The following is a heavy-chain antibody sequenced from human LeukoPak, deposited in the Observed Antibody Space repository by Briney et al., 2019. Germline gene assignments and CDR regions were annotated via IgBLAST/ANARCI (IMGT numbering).Heavy chain of an antibody. Sequence: ASVKVPCKASGYTFTSYGISWVRQAPGQGLEWMGWISAYNGSTNYAQKLQGRVTMTTDTSTSTAYIELRSLRSDDTAVYYCAREVGFHYFDYWGQGTLVTASS. CDR1: GYTFTSYG. CDR3: AREVGFHYFDY. V-gene: IGHV1-18*01. J-gene: IGHJ4*02. D-gene: IGHD2-2*01. CDR2: ISAYNGST.